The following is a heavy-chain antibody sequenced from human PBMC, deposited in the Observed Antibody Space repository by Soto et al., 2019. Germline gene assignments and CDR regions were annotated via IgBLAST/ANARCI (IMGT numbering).Heavy chain of an antibody. Sequence: GASVKVSCKASGYTFTSYAMHWVRQAPGQRLEWMGWINAGNGNTKYSQKFQGQVTISADKSISTAYLQWSSLKASDTAMYYCARLWPYCSSTSCYARKYSSGWPLDYWGQGTLVTSPQ. D-gene: IGHD2-2*01. CDR1: GYTFTSYA. J-gene: IGHJ4*02. CDR2: INAGNGNT. V-gene: IGHV1-3*01. CDR3: ARLWPYCSSTSCYARKYSSGWPLDY.